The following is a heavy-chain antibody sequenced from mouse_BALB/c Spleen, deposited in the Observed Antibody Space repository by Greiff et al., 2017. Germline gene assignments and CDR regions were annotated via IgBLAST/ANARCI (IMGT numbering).Heavy chain of an antibody. Sequence: VQLQESGAELAKPGASVKMSCKASGYTFTSYWMHWVKQRPGQGLAWIGYINPSTGYTEYNQKFKDKATLTADKSSSTAYMQLSSLTSEDSAVYYCARPHYGSSYGCAYWGQGTLVTVSA. CDR2: INPSTGYT. V-gene: IGHV1-7*01. CDR1: GYTFTSYW. J-gene: IGHJ3*01. CDR3: ARPHYGSSYGCAY. D-gene: IGHD1-1*01.